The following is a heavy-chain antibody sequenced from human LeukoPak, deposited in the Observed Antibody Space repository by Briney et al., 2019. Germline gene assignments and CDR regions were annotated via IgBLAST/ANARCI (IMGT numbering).Heavy chain of an antibody. J-gene: IGHJ6*02. CDR1: GFTFSSYA. Sequence: GGSLRLSCAASGFTFSSYAMSWVRQAPGKGLEWVSAISGSGGSTYYADSVKGRFTISRDNSKNTLYLQMNSLRAEDTAVYYCARSAGCGGDCNPKYYYYGMDVWGQGTTVTVSS. CDR3: ARSAGCGGDCNPKYYYYGMDV. CDR2: ISGSGGST. D-gene: IGHD2-21*02. V-gene: IGHV3-23*01.